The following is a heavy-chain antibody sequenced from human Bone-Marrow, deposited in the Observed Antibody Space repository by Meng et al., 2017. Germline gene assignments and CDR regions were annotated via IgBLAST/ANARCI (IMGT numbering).Heavy chain of an antibody. CDR2: TYYKSKWSN. Sequence: QVQLQQSGPGLVKPSQTLSLTCAISGDSVSSNSAAWSWIRQSPSRGLEWLGRTYYKSKWSNNYAVSVKSRITINPDTSKNQFSLQLNSVTPEDTAVYYCASSIDYGDYYFDFWGQGTLVTVSS. J-gene: IGHJ4*02. CDR3: ASSIDYGDYYFDF. V-gene: IGHV6-1*01. D-gene: IGHD4-17*01. CDR1: GDSVSSNSAA.